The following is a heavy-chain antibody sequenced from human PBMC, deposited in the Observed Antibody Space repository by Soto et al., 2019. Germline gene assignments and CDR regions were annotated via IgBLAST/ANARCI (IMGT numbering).Heavy chain of an antibody. Sequence: GGSLRLSCAASGFTFSSYSMNWVRQAPGKGLEWVSYISSSSSTIYYADSVKGRFTISRDNAKNSLYLQMNSLRDEDTAVYYCARSLIYGSESPYYFDYWGQGTLVTVSS. D-gene: IGHD3-10*01. J-gene: IGHJ4*02. CDR2: ISSSSSTI. V-gene: IGHV3-48*02. CDR3: ARSLIYGSESPYYFDY. CDR1: GFTFSSYS.